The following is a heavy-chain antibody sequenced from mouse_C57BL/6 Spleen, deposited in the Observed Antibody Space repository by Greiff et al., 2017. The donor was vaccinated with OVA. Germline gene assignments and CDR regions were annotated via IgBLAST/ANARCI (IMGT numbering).Heavy chain of an antibody. V-gene: IGHV1-50*01. D-gene: IGHD1-1*01. CDR3: ARKSSYGDYFDY. J-gene: IGHJ2*01. CDR1: GYTFTSYW. Sequence: QVQLQQPGAELVKPGASVKLSCKASGYTFTSYWMQWVKQRPGQGLEWIGEIDPSDSYTNYNQKFKGKATLTVDTSSSTAYMQLSSLTSEDSAVYYCARKSSYGDYFDYWGQGTTLTVSS. CDR2: IDPSDSYT.